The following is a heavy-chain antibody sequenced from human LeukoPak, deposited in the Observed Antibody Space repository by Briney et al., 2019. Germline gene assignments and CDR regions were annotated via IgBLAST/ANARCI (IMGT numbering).Heavy chain of an antibody. V-gene: IGHV4-59*01. D-gene: IGHD7-27*01. CDR1: GGSISSYY. Sequence: SETLSLTCTVSGGSISSYYWSWIRQPPGKGLEWIGYIYYSGSTNYNPSLKSRVTISVDTSKNQFSLKLSSVTAADTAVYYCSRVSDWGYYMDVWGKGTTVTVSS. CDR2: IYYSGST. J-gene: IGHJ6*03. CDR3: SRVSDWGYYMDV.